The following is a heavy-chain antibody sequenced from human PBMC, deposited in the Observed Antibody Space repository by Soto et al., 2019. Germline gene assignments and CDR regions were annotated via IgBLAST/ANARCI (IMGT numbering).Heavy chain of an antibody. CDR3: ARGGCALPTCCLNTSCSGPTTS. Sequence: HPGGSLRLSCAASGFTFTSYAMHWVRQAPGKGLEWVAVISYDGRYKYYADSVKGRFTFSRENSKNTVFLQMNSLGPDDTAVYYCARGGCALPTCCLNTSCSGPTTSWGQGPLVPVSA. CDR1: GFTFTSYA. J-gene: IGHJ5*02. D-gene: IGHD2-2*01. V-gene: IGHV3-30*04. CDR2: ISYDGRYK.